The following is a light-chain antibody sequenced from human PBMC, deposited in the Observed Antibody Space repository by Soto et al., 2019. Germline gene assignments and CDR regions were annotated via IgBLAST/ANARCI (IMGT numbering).Light chain of an antibody. CDR2: AAS. J-gene: IGKJ1*01. CDR3: QQYNTYWT. V-gene: IGKV1-9*01. CDR1: QNIRTY. Sequence: DIQMTQSPPFLSASVGDIVTITCRASQNIRTYLTWYQQKPGKAPTVPIYAASTLQRGVPSRFSGSGSGTEFTLTISSLQPDDFATYYRQQYNTYWTFGQGTKWIS.